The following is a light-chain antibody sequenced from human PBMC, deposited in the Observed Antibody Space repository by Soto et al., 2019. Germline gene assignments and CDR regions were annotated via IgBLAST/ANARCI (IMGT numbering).Light chain of an antibody. V-gene: IGLV2-23*02. CDR3: CSYAGSSTFVV. J-gene: IGLJ2*01. CDR1: SSDVGGYNY. Sequence: QSALTQPPSASGSPGQSVTISCTGTSSDVGGYNYVSWYQQYPGKAPKLMIYEVTKRPSGVSNRFSGSKSGNTASLTISGLQAEDEADYYCCSYAGSSTFVVFGGGTQLTVL. CDR2: EVT.